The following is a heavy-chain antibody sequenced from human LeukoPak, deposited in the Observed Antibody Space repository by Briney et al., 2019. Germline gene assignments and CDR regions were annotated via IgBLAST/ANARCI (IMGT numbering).Heavy chain of an antibody. Sequence: GGSLRLSCAASKFAFNGSAIHWVRQASGKGLEWVGRIRTKVKNYATAYAESVKGRFTISRDDSRSTAYLQMSSLKTEDTAMYYCTGQDGDVVSTLGWFDPWGQGTLVTVSS. D-gene: IGHD5/OR15-5a*01. J-gene: IGHJ5*02. V-gene: IGHV3-73*01. CDR1: KFAFNGSA. CDR3: TGQDGDVVSTLGWFDP. CDR2: IRTKVKNYAT.